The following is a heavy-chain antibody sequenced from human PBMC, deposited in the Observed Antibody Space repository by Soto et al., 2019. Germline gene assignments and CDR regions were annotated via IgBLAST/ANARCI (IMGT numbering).Heavy chain of an antibody. Sequence: GCTGLSCASSGVSFSDPDMGGIRKTPGKGLEWIGYSSNSVSFTRYADSVKGRFSISRDNAKNSLYLQINSLRGDDTAVYYGASSIHGSSWYSAYWLKGSLVTGFS. CDR3: ASSIHGSSWYSAY. J-gene: IGHJ4*02. D-gene: IGHD6-13*01. CDR1: GVSFSDPD. CDR2: SSNSVSFT. V-gene: IGHV3-11*03.